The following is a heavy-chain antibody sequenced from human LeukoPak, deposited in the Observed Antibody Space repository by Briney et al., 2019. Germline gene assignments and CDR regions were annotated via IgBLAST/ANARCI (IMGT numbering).Heavy chain of an antibody. V-gene: IGHV3-30*18. CDR3: AKDFGEDAFDI. J-gene: IGHJ3*02. CDR1: GFTFSTYD. Sequence: GGSLRLSCAASGFTFSTYDMHWVRQAPGKGLEWVAIISYGGSNKYYADSVKGRFTISRDNSKNTLYLQMNSLRAEDTAVYYCAKDFGEDAFDIWGQGTMVTVSS. CDR2: ISYGGSNK. D-gene: IGHD3-10*01.